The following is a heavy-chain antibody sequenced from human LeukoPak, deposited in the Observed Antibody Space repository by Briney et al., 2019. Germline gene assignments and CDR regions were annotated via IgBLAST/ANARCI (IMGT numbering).Heavy chain of an antibody. V-gene: IGHV4-39*07. J-gene: IGHJ5*02. CDR1: GGSISSSSYY. Sequence: PSETLSLTCTVSGGSISSSSYYWGWIRQPPGKGLEWIGSIYYSGSTYYNPSLKSRVTISVDTSKNQFSLKLSSVTAADTAVYYCARDAFSGQIFDPWGQGTLVTVSS. CDR3: ARDAFSGQIFDP. CDR2: IYYSGST. D-gene: IGHD6-25*01.